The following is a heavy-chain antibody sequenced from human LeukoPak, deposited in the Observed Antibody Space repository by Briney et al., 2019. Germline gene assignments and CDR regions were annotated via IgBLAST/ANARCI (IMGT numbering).Heavy chain of an antibody. CDR1: GYTFTGYF. V-gene: IGHV1-2*02. CDR2: MNPNSGGT. CDR3: ARGDKTYYYDSSGYSVY. D-gene: IGHD3-22*01. J-gene: IGHJ4*02. Sequence: ASVKVSCKASGYTFTGYFMHWVRQAPGHGLEWMGWMNPNSGGTNYAQKFQGRVTMTRATSISTAYMELSRLRSDDTAVYYCARGDKTYYYDSSGYSVYWGQGTLVTVSS.